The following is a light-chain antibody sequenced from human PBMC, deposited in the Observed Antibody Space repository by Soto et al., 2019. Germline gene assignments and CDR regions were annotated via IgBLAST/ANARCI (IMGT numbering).Light chain of an antibody. J-gene: IGLJ1*01. CDR3: AAWDDILNGYV. CDR1: SSNIGAGSD. CDR2: GNT. Sequence: QSVLTQPPSISGAPGQRVTISCTGSSSNIGAGSDVHWYHQLPGTAPKLLIYGNTNRPSGVPDRFSGSTSGTSASLVIRGLQSEDEADYYCAAWDDILNGYVFGGGTKVTVL. V-gene: IGLV1-40*01.